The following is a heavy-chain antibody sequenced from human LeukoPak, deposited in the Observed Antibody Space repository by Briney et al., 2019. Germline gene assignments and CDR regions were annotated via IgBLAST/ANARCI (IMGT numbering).Heavy chain of an antibody. CDR3: ARYNAYYYDSSGYYANWFDP. V-gene: IGHV1-8*01. D-gene: IGHD3-22*01. Sequence: ASVKVSCKASGYTFTSYDINWVRQATRQGLEWMGWMNPNSGNTGYAQKFQGRVTMTRNTSISTAYMELSSLRSEDTAVYYCARYNAYYYDSSGYYANWFDPWSQGTLVTVSS. CDR1: GYTFTSYD. CDR2: MNPNSGNT. J-gene: IGHJ5*02.